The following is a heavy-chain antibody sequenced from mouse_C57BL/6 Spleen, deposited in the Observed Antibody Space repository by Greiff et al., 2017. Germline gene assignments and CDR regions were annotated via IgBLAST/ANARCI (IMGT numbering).Heavy chain of an antibody. D-gene: IGHD1-1*01. Sequence: VQLQQSGAELARPGASVKLSCTASGYTFTSYGISWVKQRTGQGLEWIGEIYPRSGNTYYNEKFKGKATLTADKSSSTAYMELRSLTSEDSAVYFCARGITTVDWYFDVWGTGTTVTVSS. CDR3: ARGITTVDWYFDV. J-gene: IGHJ1*03. V-gene: IGHV1-81*01. CDR2: IYPRSGNT. CDR1: GYTFTSYG.